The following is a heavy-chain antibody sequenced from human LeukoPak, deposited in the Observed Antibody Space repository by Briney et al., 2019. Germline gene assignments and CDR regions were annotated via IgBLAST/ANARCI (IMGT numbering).Heavy chain of an antibody. V-gene: IGHV1-46*01. J-gene: IGHJ4*02. Sequence: ASVKVSCKASGYTFPSYFMHWVRQAPGQGLEWMGIINPTGGSTTYAQKFQGRVTMTRDTSTSTVYMELSSLRSDDTAVYYCARTAARRFDYWGRGTLVTVSS. CDR1: GYTFPSYF. D-gene: IGHD6-6*01. CDR2: INPTGGST. CDR3: ARTAARRFDY.